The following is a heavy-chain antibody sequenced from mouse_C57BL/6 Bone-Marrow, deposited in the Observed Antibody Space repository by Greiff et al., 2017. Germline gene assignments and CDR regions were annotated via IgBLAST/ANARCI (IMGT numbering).Heavy chain of an antibody. V-gene: IGHV1-7*01. D-gene: IGHD4-1*01. CDR1: GYTFTSYW. CDR2: INPSSGYT. Sequence: VQRVESGAELAKPGASVKLSCKASGYTFTSYWMHWVKQRPGQGLEWIGYINPSSGYTKYNQKFKDKATLTADKSSSTAYMQLSSLTYEDSAVYYCARRRRNWDLDYWGQGTTLTVSS. J-gene: IGHJ2*01. CDR3: ARRRRNWDLDY.